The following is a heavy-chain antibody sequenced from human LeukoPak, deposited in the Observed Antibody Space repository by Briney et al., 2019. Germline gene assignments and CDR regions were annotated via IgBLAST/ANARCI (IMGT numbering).Heavy chain of an antibody. Sequence: GGSLRLSCAASGFSLSRYSMNWVRQAPGKGLEWVSYISSSSSSIDYADSVKGRFTISRDNSKNTLYLQMNSLRAEDTAVYYCARDSNFILDWGQGTLVTVSS. CDR3: ARDSNFILD. CDR1: GFSLSRYS. J-gene: IGHJ4*02. CDR2: ISSSSSSI. V-gene: IGHV3-48*01. D-gene: IGHD1-1*01.